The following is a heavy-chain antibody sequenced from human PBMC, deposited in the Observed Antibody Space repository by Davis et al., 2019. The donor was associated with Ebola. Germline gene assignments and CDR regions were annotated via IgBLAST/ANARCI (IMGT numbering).Heavy chain of an antibody. CDR1: GFSFGGYA. V-gene: IGHV3-23*01. CDR3: ARARTYYYGMDV. CDR2: ISGSGATT. D-gene: IGHD3/OR15-3a*01. Sequence: PGGSLRLSCVGSGFSFGGYAMTWARQALGKGLEWVSAISGSGATTYYADSVKGRFTISRDNAKNSLYLQLNSLRAEDTAVYYCARARTYYYGMDVWGQGTTVTVSS. J-gene: IGHJ6*02.